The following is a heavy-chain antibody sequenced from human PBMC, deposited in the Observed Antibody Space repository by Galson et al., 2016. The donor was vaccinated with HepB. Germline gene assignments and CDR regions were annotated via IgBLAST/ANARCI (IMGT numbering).Heavy chain of an antibody. Sequence: SVKVSCKASGYMFTSFGLHWVRRAPGQRFEWMGGIYTGNDGTQYSQTFQGRITITRETSTGTVFMELGSLTPDDTAVYYCATLDITMGDPDYSDYYGMDVWGPGTTVIVS. J-gene: IGHJ6*02. V-gene: IGHV1-3*04. CDR2: IYTGNDGT. CDR3: ATLDITMGDPDYSDYYGMDV. D-gene: IGHD5-18*01. CDR1: GYMFTSFG.